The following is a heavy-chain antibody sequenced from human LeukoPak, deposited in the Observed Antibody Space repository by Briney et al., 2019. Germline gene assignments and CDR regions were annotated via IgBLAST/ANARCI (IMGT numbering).Heavy chain of an antibody. D-gene: IGHD6-19*01. CDR3: AREAGITVAVTGVFDY. CDR2: ISAYNGNT. J-gene: IGHJ4*02. V-gene: IGHV1-18*01. CDR1: GYTFTSYG. Sequence: ASVTVSCTASGYTFTSYGISWVRQAPGQGLEWMGWISAYNGNTNYAQKLQGRVTMTTDTSTSTAYMELRSLRSDDTAVYYCAREAGITVAVTGVFDYWGQGTLVTVSS.